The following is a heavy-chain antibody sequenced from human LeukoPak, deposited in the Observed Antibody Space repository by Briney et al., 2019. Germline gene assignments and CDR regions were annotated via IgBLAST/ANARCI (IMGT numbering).Heavy chain of an antibody. CDR2: IYTSGST. V-gene: IGHV4-4*07. Sequence: PSETLSLTCTVSGGSISSYYWSWIRQPAGKGLEWIGRIYTSGSTNYNPSLKGRVTMSVDTSKNQFSLKLSSVTAADTAVYYCARVGRHGDPEIHFDYWGQGTLVTVSS. J-gene: IGHJ4*02. D-gene: IGHD4-17*01. CDR3: ARVGRHGDPEIHFDY. CDR1: GGSISSYY.